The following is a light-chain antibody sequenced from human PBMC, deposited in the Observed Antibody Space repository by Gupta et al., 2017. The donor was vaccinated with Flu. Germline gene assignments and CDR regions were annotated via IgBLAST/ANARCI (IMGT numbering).Light chain of an antibody. Sequence: DIQMTQSPSTLSASVGDRVTITCRASQSISIWLAWYQQKPGKVPKLLIYKASTLETGVPSRFSGSGSGTEFTLTSNRRQPDDSATYYCQRDDSLWTFGQGTRVEVK. J-gene: IGKJ1*01. CDR1: QSISIW. CDR3: QRDDSLWT. V-gene: IGKV1-5*03. CDR2: KAS.